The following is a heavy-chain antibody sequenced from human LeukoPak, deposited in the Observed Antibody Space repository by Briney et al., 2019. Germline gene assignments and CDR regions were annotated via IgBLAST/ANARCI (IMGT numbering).Heavy chain of an antibody. J-gene: IGHJ3*02. CDR1: GFTFDDYG. V-gene: IGHV3-20*04. D-gene: IGHD2-15*01. CDR3: ARKVVAPRVPGLGAFDI. CDR2: INWNGGST. Sequence: GGSLRLSCAASGFTFDDYGMSWVRQAPGKGLEWVSGINWNGGSTGYADSVKGRFTISRDNAKNPLYLQMNSLRAEDTALYYCARKVVAPRVPGLGAFDIWDQGTMVTVSS.